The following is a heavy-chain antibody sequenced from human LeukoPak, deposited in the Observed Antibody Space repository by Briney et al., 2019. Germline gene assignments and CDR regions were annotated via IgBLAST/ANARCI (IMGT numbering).Heavy chain of an antibody. CDR1: GFTFSSYA. V-gene: IGHV3-23*01. CDR2: ISGSGGST. CDR3: AKARGGGDYNYYYGMDV. D-gene: IGHD4-17*01. J-gene: IGHJ6*02. Sequence: GGPLRLSCAASGFTFSSYAMSWVRQAPGKGLEWVSAISGSGGSTYYADSVKGRFTISRDNSKNTLYLQMNSLRAEDTAVYYCAKARGGGDYNYYYGMDVWGQGTTVTVSS.